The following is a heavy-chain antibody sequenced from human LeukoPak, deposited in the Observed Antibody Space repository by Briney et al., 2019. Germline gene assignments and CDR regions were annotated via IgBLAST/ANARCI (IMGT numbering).Heavy chain of an antibody. J-gene: IGHJ4*02. V-gene: IGHV4-61*02. CDR3: ARDPTGGYSNQVR. CDR1: GGSISRGSYY. CDR2: IYTSGST. Sequence: PSETLSLTCTVSGGSISRGSYYWSWIRQPAGKGLEWIGRIYTSGSTNYNPSLKSRVTISVDTSKNQFSLKLSSVTAADTAVYYCARDPTGGYSNQVRWGQGTLVTVSS. D-gene: IGHD6-13*01.